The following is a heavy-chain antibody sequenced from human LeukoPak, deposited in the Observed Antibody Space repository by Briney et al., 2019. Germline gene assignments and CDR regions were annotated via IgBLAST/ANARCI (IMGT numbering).Heavy chain of an antibody. CDR1: GFTFSSYA. CDR2: ISYDGSNK. D-gene: IGHD3-3*01. V-gene: IGHV3-30*01. J-gene: IGHJ5*02. Sequence: GGSLRLSCAASGFTFSSYAMHWVRQAPGKGLEWVAVISYDGSNKYYADSVKGRFTISRDNSKNTLYLQMNSLRAEDTEVYYCARAASGYYSWFDPWGQGTLVTVSS. CDR3: ARAASGYYSWFDP.